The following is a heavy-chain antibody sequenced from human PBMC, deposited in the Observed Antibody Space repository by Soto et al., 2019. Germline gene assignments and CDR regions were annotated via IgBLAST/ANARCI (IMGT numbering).Heavy chain of an antibody. CDR2: ISGSSGST. J-gene: IGHJ6*02. CDR1: GFTFSSYA. D-gene: IGHD6-13*01. CDR3: AKVDHSSPLHGMDV. Sequence: GGSLRLSCAASGFTFSSYAMNWVRQAPGKELEWVSGISGSSGSTYYADSVKGRFTISRDNSKNTLYLQMNSLRAEDTAVFYCAKVDHSSPLHGMDVWGQGTTVTVSS. V-gene: IGHV3-23*01.